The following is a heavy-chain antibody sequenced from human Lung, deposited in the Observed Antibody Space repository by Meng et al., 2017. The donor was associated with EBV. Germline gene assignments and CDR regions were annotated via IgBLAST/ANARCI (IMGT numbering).Heavy chain of an antibody. J-gene: IGHJ4*02. D-gene: IGHD3-16*02. CDR2: ISHSGDT. CDR3: ARVYVWGTNREPFDY. V-gene: IGHV4-4*02. Sequence: EPDPWRPSGPPFSPLSCLGGPTSRIHWWSGVRQPPGKWLEWIAEISHSGDTTYNPFLKSRVTISLDKSNNQLSLKLSSVTAADTAVYYCARVYVWGTNREPFDYWGQGTLVTVSS. CDR1: GPTSRIHW.